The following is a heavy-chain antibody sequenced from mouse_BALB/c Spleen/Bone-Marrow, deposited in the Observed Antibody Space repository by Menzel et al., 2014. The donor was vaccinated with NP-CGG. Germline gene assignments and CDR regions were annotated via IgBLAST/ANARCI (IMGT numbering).Heavy chain of an antibody. Sequence: EVQLQQSGGGLVQPGGSLKLSCAASGLTFNSNTMSWVRQTPEKRLEWVAHITDGGGATYYLDTVKGRFTISRDSAKNTLYLQMSSLKSEDTAMYYCTRPRYPFYAMDSWGQGTSVTVSS. CDR2: ITDGGGAT. D-gene: IGHD2-14*01. V-gene: IGHV5-12-2*01. J-gene: IGHJ4*01. CDR1: GLTFNSNT. CDR3: TRPRYPFYAMDS.